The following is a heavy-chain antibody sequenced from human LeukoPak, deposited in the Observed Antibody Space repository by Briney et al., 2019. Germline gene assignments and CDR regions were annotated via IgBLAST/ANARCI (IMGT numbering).Heavy chain of an antibody. CDR2: INHSGST. CDR3: AYHGSGSYNWFDP. J-gene: IGHJ5*02. CDR1: GGFFSGYY. D-gene: IGHD3-10*01. Sequence: SETLSLTCAVYGGFFSGYYWSWIRQPPGKGLEWIGEINHSGSTNYNPSLKSRVTISVDTSKNQFSLKLSSVTAADTAVYYCAYHGSGSYNWFDPWGQGTLVTVSS. V-gene: IGHV4-34*01.